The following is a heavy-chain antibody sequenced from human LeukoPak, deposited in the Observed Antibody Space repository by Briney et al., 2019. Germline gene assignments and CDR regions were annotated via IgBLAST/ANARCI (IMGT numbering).Heavy chain of an antibody. CDR1: GFTFSSYW. J-gene: IGHJ1*01. Sequence: WGFLRLSCAASGFTFSSYWMSWVRQAPGKGLEWVANIKQDGSEKYYVDSVKGRFTISRDNAKNSLYLQMNILRAEDTAVYYCARDAYCGGDCYPEYFQHWGQGTLVTVSS. CDR2: IKQDGSEK. CDR3: ARDAYCGGDCYPEYFQH. D-gene: IGHD2-21*02. V-gene: IGHV3-7*01.